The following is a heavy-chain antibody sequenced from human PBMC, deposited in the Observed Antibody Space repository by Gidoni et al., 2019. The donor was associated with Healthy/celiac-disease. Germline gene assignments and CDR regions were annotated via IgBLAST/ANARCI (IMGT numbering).Heavy chain of an antibody. CDR3: ARDIYYDSSGYPDY. V-gene: IGHV3-33*01. CDR1: GFTFSSYG. J-gene: IGHJ4*02. CDR2: IWYDGSNK. D-gene: IGHD3-22*01. Sequence: QVQLVESGGGVVQPGRSLRLSCAASGFTFSSYGMHWVRQAPGKGLEWVAVIWYDGSNKYYADSVKGRFTISRDNSKNTLYLQMNSLRAEDTAVYYCARDIYYDSSGYPDYWGQGTLVTVSS.